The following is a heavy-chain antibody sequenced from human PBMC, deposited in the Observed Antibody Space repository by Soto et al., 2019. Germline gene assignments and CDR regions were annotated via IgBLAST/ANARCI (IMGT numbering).Heavy chain of an antibody. CDR3: ATALAYYYGSVSYYFDY. D-gene: IGHD3-10*01. J-gene: IGHJ4*02. V-gene: IGHV4-61*01. CDR2: IYYSGST. Sequence: SETLSLTCTVSGGSVSSGSYYWSWIQQPPGKGLEWIGYIYYSGSTNYNPSLKSRVTISVDTSKNQFSLKLSSVTAADTAVYYCATALAYYYGSVSYYFDYWGQGTLVTVSS. CDR1: GGSVSSGSYY.